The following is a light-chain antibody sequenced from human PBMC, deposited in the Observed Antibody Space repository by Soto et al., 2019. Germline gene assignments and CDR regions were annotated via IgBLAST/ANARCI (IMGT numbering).Light chain of an antibody. J-gene: IGLJ2*01. V-gene: IGLV1-47*01. CDR3: AAWDDSLSCRV. CDR2: RNN. Sequence: QSVLTQPPSASGTPGQRVTLSCSGSSSNIGSNYVYWYQQLPGTAPKLLIYRNNQRPSGVPDRFSGSKSGTSASLAISGLRSEDEADYYCAAWDDSLSCRVFGGGTKLTVL. CDR1: SSNIGSNY.